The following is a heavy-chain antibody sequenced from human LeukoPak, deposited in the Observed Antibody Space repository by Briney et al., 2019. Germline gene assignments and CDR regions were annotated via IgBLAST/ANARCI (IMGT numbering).Heavy chain of an antibody. CDR2: IYYTGST. D-gene: IGHD3-3*01. CDR1: GGSISSYY. Sequence: MASETQSLTCTVSGGSISSYYWSWIRQPPGKGLEWIGHIYYTGSTNYNPSLKSRVTISLDTSKNQFSLKLSSVTAADTAVYYCTRSLGVVIHGGMDVLGQGTTVTVSS. J-gene: IGHJ6*02. V-gene: IGHV4-59*01. CDR3: TRSLGVVIHGGMDV.